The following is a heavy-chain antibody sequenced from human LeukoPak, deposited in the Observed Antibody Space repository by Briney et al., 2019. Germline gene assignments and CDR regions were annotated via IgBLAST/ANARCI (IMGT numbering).Heavy chain of an antibody. CDR1: GFTFSSYG. J-gene: IGHJ4*02. CDR2: ISGSGSGT. Sequence: GGTLRLSCAASGFTFSSYGMSWVSQAPAKGLEWVSCISGSGSGTYYADSVKGRFTISRDNSKNTLYLQMNSLRAEDTAVYYCAKDYRDGYSYYFDYWGQGTLVTVSS. CDR3: AKDYRDGYSYYFDY. D-gene: IGHD5-24*01. V-gene: IGHV3-23*01.